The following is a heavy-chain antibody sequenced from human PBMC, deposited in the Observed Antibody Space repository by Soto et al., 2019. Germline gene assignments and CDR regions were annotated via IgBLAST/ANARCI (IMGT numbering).Heavy chain of an antibody. V-gene: IGHV4-31*03. CDR3: ARDRYGVPRGDYFDS. CDR1: GGSISSGEYY. D-gene: IGHD4-17*01. Sequence: SETLSLTCTVSGGSISSGEYYWSWIRQHHWKGLVCIGYIYYSGINFYNPSLKSRVSISVDTSKNQFSLNLSSVTAADTAIYYCARDRYGVPRGDYFDSWGQGILVTVSS. CDR2: IYYSGIN. J-gene: IGHJ4*02.